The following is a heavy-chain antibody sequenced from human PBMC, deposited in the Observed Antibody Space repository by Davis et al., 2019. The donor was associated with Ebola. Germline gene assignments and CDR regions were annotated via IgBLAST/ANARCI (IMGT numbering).Heavy chain of an antibody. CDR1: GFTFSSYS. V-gene: IGHV3-21*01. Sequence: GESLKISCAASGFTFSSYSMNWVRQAPGKGLEWVSSISSSSSYIYYADSVKGRFTISRDNAKNSLYLQMNSLRAEDTAVYYCAREDCGGDCYSGGYDYWGQGTLVTVSS. J-gene: IGHJ4*02. CDR2: ISSSSSYI. D-gene: IGHD2-21*02. CDR3: AREDCGGDCYSGGYDY.